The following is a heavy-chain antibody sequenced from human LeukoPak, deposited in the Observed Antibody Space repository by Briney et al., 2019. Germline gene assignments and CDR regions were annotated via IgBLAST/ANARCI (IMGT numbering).Heavy chain of an antibody. CDR2: ISGSGGST. J-gene: IGHJ4*02. Sequence: HPGGSLRLSCAASGFTFSSYAMSWVRQAPGKGLEWVSAISGSGGSTYYADSVKGRFTISRDNSKNTLYLQMNSLRAEDTAVYYCAKVSGIQLWFGYWGQGTLVTVSS. CDR1: GFTFSSYA. CDR3: AKVSGIQLWFGY. V-gene: IGHV3-23*01. D-gene: IGHD5-18*01.